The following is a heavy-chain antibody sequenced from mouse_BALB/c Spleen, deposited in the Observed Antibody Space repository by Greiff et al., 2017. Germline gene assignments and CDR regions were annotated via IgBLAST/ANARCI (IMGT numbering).Heavy chain of an antibody. V-gene: IGHV1-4*02. Sequence: QVQLQQSAAELARPGASVKMSCKASGYTFTSYTMHWVKQRPGQGLEWIGYINPSSGYTEYNQKFKDKTTLTADKASSTAYMQLSSLTSEDSAVYYCARWGYYGSSHDLDYWGQGTTVTVSS. J-gene: IGHJ2*01. CDR3: ARWGYYGSSHDLDY. CDR1: GYTFTSYT. D-gene: IGHD1-1*01. CDR2: INPSSGYT.